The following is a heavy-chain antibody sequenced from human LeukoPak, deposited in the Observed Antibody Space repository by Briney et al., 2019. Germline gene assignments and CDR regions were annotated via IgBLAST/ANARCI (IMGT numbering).Heavy chain of an antibody. CDR2: ISSSSSYI. Sequence: GGSLRLSCAASGFTFSSCSKNWVRQAPGKGLEWVSSISSSSSYIYYADSVKGRFTISRDNAKNSLYLQMNSLRAEDTAVYYCARGFLEWLTSSYYYYMDVWGKGTTVTVSS. CDR1: GFTFSSCS. D-gene: IGHD3-3*01. J-gene: IGHJ6*03. V-gene: IGHV3-21*01. CDR3: ARGFLEWLTSSYYYYMDV.